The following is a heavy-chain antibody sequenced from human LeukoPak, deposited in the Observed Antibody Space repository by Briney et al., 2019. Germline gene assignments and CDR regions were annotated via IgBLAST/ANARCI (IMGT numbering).Heavy chain of an antibody. V-gene: IGHV3-20*04. CDR1: GFTFDDYG. CDR2: INWNGGST. D-gene: IGHD3-22*01. Sequence: GGSLRLSCAASGFTFDDYGMSWVRQAPGKGLEWVSGINWNGGSTGYADSVKGRFTISRDNAKNSLYLQMNSLRAEDTALYYCARASLYYYDSSSYFDYWGQGTLVTVSS. CDR3: ARASLYYYDSSSYFDY. J-gene: IGHJ4*02.